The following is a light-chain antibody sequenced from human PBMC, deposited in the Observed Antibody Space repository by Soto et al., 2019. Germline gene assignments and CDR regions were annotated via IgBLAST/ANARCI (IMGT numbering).Light chain of an antibody. CDR2: EVN. J-gene: IGLJ1*01. V-gene: IGLV2-8*01. CDR1: SSDVGGYNY. Sequence: QPPSASGSPGQSVAISCTGTSSDVGGYNYVSWYQQHPGKAPKLMIYEVNKRPSGVPDRFSGSKSGNTASLTVSGLQAEDEADYYCSSYAGSSNVFGTGTKVTVL. CDR3: SSYAGSSNV.